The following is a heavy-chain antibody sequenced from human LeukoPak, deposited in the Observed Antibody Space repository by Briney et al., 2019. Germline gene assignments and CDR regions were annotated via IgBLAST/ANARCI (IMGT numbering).Heavy chain of an antibody. J-gene: IGHJ4*02. CDR2: INQDGSEK. D-gene: IGHD6-19*01. V-gene: IGHV3-7*01. CDR3: ARVGGGDGSGWSTTDY. CDR1: GFTFSSYW. Sequence: GRSLRLSCAASGFTFSSYWMSWVRQAPGKGLEWVANINQDGSEKYDVDSAKGRFTISRDNAKNSLYLQMNSLRVEDTAMYYCARVGGGDGSGWSTTDYWGQGTLVTISS.